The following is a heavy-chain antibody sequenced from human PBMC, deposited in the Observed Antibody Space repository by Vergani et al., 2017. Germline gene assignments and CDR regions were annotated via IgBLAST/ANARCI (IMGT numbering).Heavy chain of an antibody. CDR3: ARAYSSSWYYFDY. D-gene: IGHD6-13*01. Sequence: QVQLVQSGAEVKKPGSSVKVSCKASGGTFSCYAISWVRQAPGQGLEWMGIINPSGDSTSYAQKFQGRVTMTRDTSTSTVYMELSSLRSEDTAVYYCARAYSSSWYYFDYWGQGTLVTVSS. V-gene: IGHV1-46*01. CDR2: INPSGDST. CDR1: GGTFSCYA. J-gene: IGHJ4*02.